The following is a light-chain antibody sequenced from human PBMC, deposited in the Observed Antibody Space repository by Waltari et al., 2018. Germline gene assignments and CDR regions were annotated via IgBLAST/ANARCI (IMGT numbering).Light chain of an antibody. J-gene: IGKJ4*01. CDR2: KAS. CDR3: LQYSSSPLT. V-gene: IGKV1-12*01. Sequence: DIQMTQSPSSLSASVGDTVTITCRASQSIISWLDWYQQKPGKAPKLLIYKASSLQSGVPSRFSGSGSGTDFTLTISSLQPEDFATYYCLQYSSSPLTFGGGTKVEIK. CDR1: QSIISW.